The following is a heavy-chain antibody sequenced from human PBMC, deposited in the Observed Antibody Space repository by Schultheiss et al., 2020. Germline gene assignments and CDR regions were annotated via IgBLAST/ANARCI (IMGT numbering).Heavy chain of an antibody. CDR1: GFTFDDYA. CDR2: ISWNSGSI. Sequence: SLRLSCAASGFTFDDYAMHWVRQAPGKGLEWVSGISWNSGSIGYADSVKGRFTISRDNAKNSLYLQMNSLRAEDTAVYYCARDEDYGGSWFDPWGQGTLVTVSS. D-gene: IGHD4-23*01. V-gene: IGHV3-9*01. CDR3: ARDEDYGGSWFDP. J-gene: IGHJ5*02.